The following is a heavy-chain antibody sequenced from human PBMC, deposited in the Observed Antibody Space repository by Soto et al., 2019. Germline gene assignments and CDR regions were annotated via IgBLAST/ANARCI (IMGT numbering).Heavy chain of an antibody. CDR3: TTVDYNSSSGHLLLYYGVDV. J-gene: IGHJ6*02. V-gene: IGHV3-15*07. CDR2: IKSKTDGGAT. Sequence: GGSLRLSCAASGFTFSDAWMNWVRQAPGKGLEWVGRIKSKTDGGATDYAAPVKGRFTISRDDSKDTLYLQMNSLKTEDTAVYYCTTVDYNSSSGHLLLYYGVDVWGQGTTVTVSS. D-gene: IGHD6-6*01. CDR1: GFTFSDAW.